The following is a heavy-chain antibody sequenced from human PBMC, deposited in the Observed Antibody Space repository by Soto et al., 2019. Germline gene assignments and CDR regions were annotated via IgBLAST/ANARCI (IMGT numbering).Heavy chain of an antibody. CDR1: GGSISSYY. J-gene: IGHJ3*02. V-gene: IGHV4-59*08. CDR3: ARQIGVYSRDASDM. CDR2: IYYSGST. D-gene: IGHD6-13*01. Sequence: SETLSLTCTVSGGSISSYYWSWIRQPPGKGLEWIGYIYYSGSTNYNPSLKSRVTISVDTSKNQFSLKLSSVTAADTAVYYCARQIGVYSRDASDMWGQGTMVTVSS.